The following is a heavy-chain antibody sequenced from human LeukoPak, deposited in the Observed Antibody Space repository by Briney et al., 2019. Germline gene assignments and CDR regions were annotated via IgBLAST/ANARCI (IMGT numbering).Heavy chain of an antibody. D-gene: IGHD3-9*01. CDR2: INPNSGGT. CDR1: GYTFTGYY. CDR3: ARDSKLRYFDWLLYPAFDY. Sequence: ASVKVSCKASGYTFTGYYIHWVRQAPGQGLEWMGWINPNSGGTNYAQKFQGRVTMARDTSISTAYMELSRLRSDDTAVYYCARDSKLRYFDWLLYPAFDYWGQGTLVTVSS. J-gene: IGHJ4*02. V-gene: IGHV1-2*02.